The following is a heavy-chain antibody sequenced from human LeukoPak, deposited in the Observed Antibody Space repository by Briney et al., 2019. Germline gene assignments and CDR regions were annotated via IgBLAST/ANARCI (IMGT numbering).Heavy chain of an antibody. D-gene: IGHD3-22*01. CDR3: ARGAPYYYDSSGYLFDY. CDR1: GFTFSSYW. Sequence: PGGSLRLSCAASGFTFSSYWMSWVRQAPGKGLEWVANIKQDGSEKYYVDSVKGRFTISRDNAKNSLYLQMNSLRAEDTAVYYCARGAPYYYDSSGYLFDYWGQGTLVTVSS. V-gene: IGHV3-7*01. CDR2: IKQDGSEK. J-gene: IGHJ4*02.